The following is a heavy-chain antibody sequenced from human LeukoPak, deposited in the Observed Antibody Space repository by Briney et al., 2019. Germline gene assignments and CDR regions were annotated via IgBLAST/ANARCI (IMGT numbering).Heavy chain of an antibody. V-gene: IGHV4-39*07. CDR3: ARDPQSWNEAFDI. CDR1: GGSISSSVYY. CDR2: MFYSGST. D-gene: IGHD1-1*01. J-gene: IGHJ3*02. Sequence: PSETLSLTCTVSGGSISSSVYYWGWIRQPPGKGLEWIGSMFYSGSTFYNPSLKSRVSISIDTSRNQFSLKLTSVTAADTAVYYCARDPQSWNEAFDIWGQGTMVAVSS.